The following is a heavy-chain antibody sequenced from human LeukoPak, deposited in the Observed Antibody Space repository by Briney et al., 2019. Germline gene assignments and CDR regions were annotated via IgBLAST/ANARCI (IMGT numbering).Heavy chain of an antibody. Sequence: GGSLRLSCAASGFTFSSFGMNWVRQAPGKGLEWVSSISSSGSHIYYADSVKGRFTISRDNAKNSLYLQMNSLRAEDTAVYYCARGVGYFDWLLSYWGQGALVTVSS. V-gene: IGHV3-21*01. CDR3: ARGVGYFDWLLSY. D-gene: IGHD3-9*01. CDR1: GFTFSSFG. J-gene: IGHJ4*02. CDR2: ISSSGSHI.